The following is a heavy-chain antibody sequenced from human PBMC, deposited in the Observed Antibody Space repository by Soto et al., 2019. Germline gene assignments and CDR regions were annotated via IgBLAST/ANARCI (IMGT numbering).Heavy chain of an antibody. CDR3: ARESEDLTSNFDY. V-gene: IGHV3-21*06. CDR2: ISSTTNYI. CDR1: GFTFTRYS. Sequence: LRLSCAASGFTFTRYSMNWVRQAPGKGLEWVSSISSTTNYIYYGDSMKGRFTISRDNAKNSLYLEMNSLRAEDTAVYYCARESEDLTSNFDYWRRGTLVTVSS. J-gene: IGHJ4*02.